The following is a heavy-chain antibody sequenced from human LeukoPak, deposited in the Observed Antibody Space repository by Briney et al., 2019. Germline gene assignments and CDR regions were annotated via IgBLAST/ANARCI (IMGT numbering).Heavy chain of an antibody. CDR1: GFTVSSNY. D-gene: IGHD2-2*01. Sequence: GGSLRLSCAASGFTVSSNYMSWVRQAPGKGLEWVSVIYSGGSTYYADSVKGRFTISRDNSKNTLYLQMNSLRAEDTAVYYCASPIIGYCSSTSCPMWFDPWGQGTLVTVSS. CDR3: ASPIIGYCSSTSCPMWFDP. J-gene: IGHJ5*02. CDR2: IYSGGST. V-gene: IGHV3-66*01.